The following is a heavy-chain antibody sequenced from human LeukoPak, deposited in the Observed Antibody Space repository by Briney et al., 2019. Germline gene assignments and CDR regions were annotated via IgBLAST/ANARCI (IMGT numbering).Heavy chain of an antibody. CDR3: TRDDVLRFMDV. CDR2: IRSKAYGGTT. CDR1: GFTFGDCA. D-gene: IGHD3-3*01. J-gene: IGHJ6*02. Sequence: PGRSLRLSCTASGFTFGDCAMSWFRQAPGKGLEWVGFIRSKAYGGTTEYAASVKGRFTTSRDDSKSIAYLQMNSLKTEDTAVYYCTRDDVLRFMDVWGQGTTVTVSS. V-gene: IGHV3-49*03.